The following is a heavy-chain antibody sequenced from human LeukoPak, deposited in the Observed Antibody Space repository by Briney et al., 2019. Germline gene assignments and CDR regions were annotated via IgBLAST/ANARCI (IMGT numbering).Heavy chain of an antibody. V-gene: IGHV5-51*01. CDR3: ARFRRIAVAGTANYYYYYMDV. CDR2: IYPGDSDT. D-gene: IGHD6-19*01. J-gene: IGHJ6*03. CDR1: GYSFTSYW. Sequence: GESLKISCKGSGYSFTSYWIGWVRQMPGKGLEWMGIIYPGDSDTRYSPSFQGQVTISADKSISTAYLQWSSLKASDTAMYYCARFRRIAVAGTANYYYYYMDVWGKGTTVTVSS.